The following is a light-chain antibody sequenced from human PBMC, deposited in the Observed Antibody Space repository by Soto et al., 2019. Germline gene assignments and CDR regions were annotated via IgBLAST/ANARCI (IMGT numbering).Light chain of an antibody. CDR3: QQYGSSPRT. V-gene: IGKV3-20*01. Sequence: EIVLTQSPGTLSLSPGERATLSCRASQNVGSRYLAWYQQKPGQAPRLLIYGTSNRATGITDRFSGSGSGTDFSLTISSLEPVDLAVDYCQQYGSSPRTVGHGTKVEIK. J-gene: IGKJ1*01. CDR1: QNVGSRY. CDR2: GTS.